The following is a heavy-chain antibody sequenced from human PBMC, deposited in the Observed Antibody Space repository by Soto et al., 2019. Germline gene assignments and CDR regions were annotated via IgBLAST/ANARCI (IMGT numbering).Heavy chain of an antibody. J-gene: IGHJ4*02. CDR3: ARGDGGYYEGNGYLGRH. Sequence: EVQLVESGGGLVQPGGSLTLSCAASGFTFSSYWMHWVRQAPGKGLVWVARIKSDGSGTIYADYVKGRLTISRDNARNALYLQMNSLRAEDTAVYFCARGDGGYYEGNGYLGRHWGQGPRVTVSS. CDR1: GFTFSSYW. V-gene: IGHV3-74*01. D-gene: IGHD3-22*01. CDR2: IKSDGSGT.